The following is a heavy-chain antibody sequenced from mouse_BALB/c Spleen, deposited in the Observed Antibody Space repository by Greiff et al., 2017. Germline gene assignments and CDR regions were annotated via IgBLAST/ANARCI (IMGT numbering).Heavy chain of an antibody. D-gene: IGHD1-1*01. Sequence: QVQLQQSGPELVRPGVSVKISCKGSGYTFTDYAMHWVKQSHAKSLEWIGVISTYYGNTNYNQKFKGKATMTVDKSSSTAYMELARLTSEDSAIYYCARDYGSSREFAYWGQGTLVTVSA. V-gene: IGHV1-67*01. J-gene: IGHJ3*01. CDR2: ISTYYGNT. CDR3: ARDYGSSREFAY. CDR1: GYTFTDYA.